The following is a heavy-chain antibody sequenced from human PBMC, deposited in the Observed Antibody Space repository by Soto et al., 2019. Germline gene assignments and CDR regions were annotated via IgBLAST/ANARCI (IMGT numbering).Heavy chain of an antibody. Sequence: GSLRLFCAASGFTFSNYWMHWVRQAPGKGLVWVSRIRGDGSMTNYADSVKGRFTIPRDNAKNTLHVQMNSLRAEDTAVYYCVKEGLAADFDSWGQGTLVTVS. J-gene: IGHJ4*02. D-gene: IGHD6-13*01. V-gene: IGHV3-74*01. CDR3: VKEGLAADFDS. CDR1: GFTFSNYW. CDR2: IRGDGSMT.